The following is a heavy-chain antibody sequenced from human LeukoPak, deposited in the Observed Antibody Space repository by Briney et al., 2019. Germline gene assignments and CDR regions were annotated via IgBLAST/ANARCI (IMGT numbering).Heavy chain of an antibody. D-gene: IGHD3-10*01. CDR2: IDHSGST. CDR3: ARGLPYYYESGSSQPFDY. J-gene: IGHJ4*02. CDR1: GGSFSDYY. V-gene: IGHV4-34*01. Sequence: SETLSLTCAVYGGSFSDYYWSWIRQPPGKGLEWIGEIDHSGSTNYNPSLTSRVTISVDTSKNQFSLKLSSVTAADTAVYYCARGLPYYYESGSSQPFDYWGQGTLVAVSS.